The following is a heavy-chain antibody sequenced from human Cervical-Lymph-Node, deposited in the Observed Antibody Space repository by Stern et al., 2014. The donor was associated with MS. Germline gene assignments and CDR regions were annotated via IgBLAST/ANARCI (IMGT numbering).Heavy chain of an antibody. Sequence: VQLVESGAEVTKPGASGKVSCKASGYTFTNYDINWGRQATGQGLEWMGWMSPNNGNANYAQRFQGRLTMTRDISISTAYMELSSLTSDDTAVYYCASASEVTTTVYWGQGTLVTVSS. CDR1: GYTFTNYD. D-gene: IGHD4-17*01. V-gene: IGHV1-8*01. J-gene: IGHJ4*02. CDR2: MSPNNGNA. CDR3: ASASEVTTTVY.